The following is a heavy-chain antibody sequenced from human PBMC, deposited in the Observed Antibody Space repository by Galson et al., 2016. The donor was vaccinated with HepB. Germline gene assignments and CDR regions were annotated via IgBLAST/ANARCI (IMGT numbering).Heavy chain of an antibody. D-gene: IGHD6-19*01. Sequence: SVKVSCKASGYTFTNFPINWVRQAPGQRLEWMGWINTGNGDTRYSQSFQGRATITRDTSASTAYMELNTLTSEDTAVYYCVRDPVRGWAPFDYWGPGTLVTAAS. CDR3: VRDPVRGWAPFDY. CDR1: GYTFTNFP. CDR2: INTGNGDT. J-gene: IGHJ4*02. V-gene: IGHV1-3*04.